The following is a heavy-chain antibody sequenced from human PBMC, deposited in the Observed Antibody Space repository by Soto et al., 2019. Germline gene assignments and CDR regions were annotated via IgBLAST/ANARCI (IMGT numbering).Heavy chain of an antibody. Sequence: PGGSLRLSCAASGFTFSSYSMNWVRQAPGKGLEWVSSISSSSSYIYYADSVKGRFTISRDNAKNSLYLQMNSLRAEDTAVYYCARDRTSIAARPGWFDPWGQGTLVTVSS. CDR3: ARDRTSIAARPGWFDP. CDR1: GFTFSSYS. CDR2: ISSSSSYI. J-gene: IGHJ5*02. D-gene: IGHD6-6*01. V-gene: IGHV3-21*01.